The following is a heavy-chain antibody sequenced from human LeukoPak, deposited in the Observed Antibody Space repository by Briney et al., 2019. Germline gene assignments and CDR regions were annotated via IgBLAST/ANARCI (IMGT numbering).Heavy chain of an antibody. V-gene: IGHV1-2*02. J-gene: IGHJ4*02. D-gene: IGHD6-19*01. Sequence: ASVKVSCKASGYTFTGYEMHWVRQAPGQGLEWMGWINPNSGDTNHAQKFQGRVTMTRDTSISTAYMELSRLRSDDTAVYYCARDKSGSSGWYSYFDYWGQGTLVTVSS. CDR3: ARDKSGSSGWYSYFDY. CDR1: GYTFTGYE. CDR2: INPNSGDT.